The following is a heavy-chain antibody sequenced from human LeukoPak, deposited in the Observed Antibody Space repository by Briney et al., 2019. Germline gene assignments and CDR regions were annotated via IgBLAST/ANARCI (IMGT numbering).Heavy chain of an antibody. D-gene: IGHD3-10*01. V-gene: IGHV3-30*03. CDR1: GFTFSSYG. CDR2: ISYDGSNK. J-gene: IGHJ4*02. CDR3: ARVTSSGSYLMFDY. Sequence: GGSLRLSCAASGFTFSSYGMHWVRQAPGKGLEWVAVISYDGSNKYYADSVKGRFTISRDNSKNTLYLQMNSLRAEDTAVYYCARVTSSGSYLMFDYWGQGTLVTVSS.